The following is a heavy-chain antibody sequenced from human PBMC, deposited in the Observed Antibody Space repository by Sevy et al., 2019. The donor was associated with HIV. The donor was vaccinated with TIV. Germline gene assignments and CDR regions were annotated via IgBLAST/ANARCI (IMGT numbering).Heavy chain of an antibody. CDR1: RFTFSNYA. CDR2: ISGSADST. V-gene: IGHV3-23*01. J-gene: IGHJ4*02. CDR3: ARAGDSSPYFHSDY. D-gene: IGHD3-22*01. Sequence: GGSLRLSCVASRFTFSNYAVNWVRQAPGRGLEWVSSISGSADSTYYADSVKGRFTISRDNSKNTVYLQMNSLGAEDTAVYYCARAGDSSPYFHSDYWGQGTLVTVSS.